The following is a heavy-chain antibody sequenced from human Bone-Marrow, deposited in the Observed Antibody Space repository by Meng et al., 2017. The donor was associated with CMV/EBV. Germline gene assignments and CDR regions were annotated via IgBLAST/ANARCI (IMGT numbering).Heavy chain of an antibody. CDR3: VSGAFGY. CDR2: IKSKTDGGTT. V-gene: IGHV3-15*01. D-gene: IGHD3-10*01. CDR1: GFTFSSYA. J-gene: IGHJ4*02. Sequence: GESLKISCAASGFTFSSYAMHWVRQAPGKGLEWVGRIKSKTDGGTTDYAAPVKGRFTISRDDSKNTLYLQMNSLKTEDTAVYYCVSGAFGYWGQGTLVTVSS.